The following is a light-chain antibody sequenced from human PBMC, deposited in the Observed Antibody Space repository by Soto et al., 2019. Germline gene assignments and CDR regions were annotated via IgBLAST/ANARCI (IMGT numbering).Light chain of an antibody. V-gene: IGKV3-20*01. Sequence: EIALTPTPSTLFFSLGERATPPCRASQSVSSSYVAWYQQKPGQAPRLLIYHASSRATGIPDRFSGSGSGTDFTLTISRLEPEDFAVYYCQQYGSSVFTFGPGTKVDN. CDR3: QQYGSSVFT. J-gene: IGKJ3*01. CDR2: HAS. CDR1: QSVSSSY.